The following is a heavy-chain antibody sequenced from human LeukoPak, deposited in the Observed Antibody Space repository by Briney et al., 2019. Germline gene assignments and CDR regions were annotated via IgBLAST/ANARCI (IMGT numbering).Heavy chain of an antibody. CDR3: ARGPSIAARYDAFDI. V-gene: IGHV3-48*03. Sequence: PGGSLRLSCAASEFTFTSYELNWVRQAPGKGLEWVSYISSSGNTISYADSVKGRFTISRDNAKNLLYLQVISLRAEDTAVYYCARGPSIAARYDAFDIWGQGTMVTVSS. CDR1: EFTFTSYE. CDR2: ISSSGNTI. D-gene: IGHD6-6*01. J-gene: IGHJ3*02.